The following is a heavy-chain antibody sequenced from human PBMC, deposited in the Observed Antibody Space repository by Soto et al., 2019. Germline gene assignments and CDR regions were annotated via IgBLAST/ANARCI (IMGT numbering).Heavy chain of an antibody. CDR2: IYYSGST. D-gene: IGHD5-12*01. V-gene: IGHV4-31*01. Sequence: QVQLQESGPGLVKPSQTLSLTCTVSGGSISSGGYYWSWIRQHPGKGLEWIGYIYYSGSTYYNPSLKSXXTXSXXTSKNQFSLKLSSVTAADTAVYYCARGGDGYNYGYWGQGTLVTVSS. CDR3: ARGGDGYNYGY. CDR1: GGSISSGGYY. J-gene: IGHJ4*02.